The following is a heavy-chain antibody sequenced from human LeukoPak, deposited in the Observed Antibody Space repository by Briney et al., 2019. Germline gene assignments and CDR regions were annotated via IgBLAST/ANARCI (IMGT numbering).Heavy chain of an antibody. Sequence: GPVQVSCKASGYTFTSYDINWVRQPTGQGREWMGWMNPNSGNTGYAQKFQGRVTMTRNTSISTAYMELSSLRSEATAVYYCARGGDSSVYYRLRAFDIWGQGTMVTVSS. J-gene: IGHJ3*02. D-gene: IGHD3-22*01. V-gene: IGHV1-8*01. CDR3: ARGGDSSVYYRLRAFDI. CDR2: MNPNSGNT. CDR1: GYTFTSYD.